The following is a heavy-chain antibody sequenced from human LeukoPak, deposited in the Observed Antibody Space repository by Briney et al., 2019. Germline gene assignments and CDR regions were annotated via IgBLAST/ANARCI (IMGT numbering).Heavy chain of an antibody. V-gene: IGHV4-31*03. CDR1: GGSISSAGYY. CDR3: ATTPPGTAMVGYFDY. D-gene: IGHD5-18*01. J-gene: IGHJ4*02. Sequence: SETLSLTCTVSGGSISSAGYYWSWIRQHPGKGLEWIGYIYYSGSTYYNPSLKSRVTISVDTSKNQFSLKLSSVTAADTAVYYCATTPPGTAMVGYFDYWGQGTLVTVSS. CDR2: IYYSGST.